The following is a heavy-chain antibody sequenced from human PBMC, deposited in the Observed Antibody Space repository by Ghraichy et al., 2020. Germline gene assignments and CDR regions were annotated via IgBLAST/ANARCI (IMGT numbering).Heavy chain of an antibody. V-gene: IGHV4-39*01. CDR3: ARRAYLTTIRDWFDP. CDR2: IYYNGGT. CDR1: GGSVSTSSYY. J-gene: IGHJ5*02. D-gene: IGHD5-24*01. Sequence: ESLNISCTVSGGSVSTSSYYWGWIRQPPGKGLEWIGHIYYNGGTYYNPSLKSRVTISVDTSKNQFSLKLSSGTAADTALYYCARRAYLTTIRDWFDPWGQGTPVTVSS.